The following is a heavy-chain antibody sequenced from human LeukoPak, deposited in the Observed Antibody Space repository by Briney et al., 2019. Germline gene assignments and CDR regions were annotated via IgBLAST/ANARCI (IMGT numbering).Heavy chain of an antibody. CDR2: IYYSGST. D-gene: IGHD2-2*01. J-gene: IGHJ5*02. Sequence: SETLSLTCTVSGGSISSYYWSWIRQPPGKGLEWIGYIYYSGSTNYNPSLKSRVTMSVDASKNQFSLKLSSVTAADTAVYYCARDPGYCSSTSCYRWFDPWGQGTLVTVSS. CDR3: ARDPGYCSSTSCYRWFDP. V-gene: IGHV4-59*12. CDR1: GGSISSYY.